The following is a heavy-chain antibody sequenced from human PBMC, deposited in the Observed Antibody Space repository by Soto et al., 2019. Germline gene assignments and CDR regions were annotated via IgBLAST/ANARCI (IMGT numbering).Heavy chain of an antibody. Sequence: GGSLRLSCSASGCTFRSYEMNWVRQAPGKGLEWVSYIGSSGTTTYYADSVKGRFTISRDNAKNSLYLQMNSLRGEDTAVYYCARNFGMFDPWGQGTLVTVTS. CDR2: IGSSGTTT. V-gene: IGHV3-48*03. CDR1: GCTFRSYE. J-gene: IGHJ5*02. D-gene: IGHD3-10*01. CDR3: ARNFGMFDP.